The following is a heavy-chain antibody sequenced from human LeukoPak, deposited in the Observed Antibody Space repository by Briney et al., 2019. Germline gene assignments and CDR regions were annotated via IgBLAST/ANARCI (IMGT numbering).Heavy chain of an antibody. V-gene: IGHV3-21*01. CDR2: ISSSSSYI. CDR1: GFTFSSYS. D-gene: IGHD5-18*01. CDR3: AGQPRGYSYGPTGYYFDY. Sequence: KPGGSLRLSCAASGFTFSSYSMNWVRQAPGKGLEWVSSISSSSSYIYYADSVKGRFTISRDNAKNSLYLQMNSLRAEDTAVYYCAGQPRGYSYGPTGYYFDYWGQGTLVTVSS. J-gene: IGHJ4*02.